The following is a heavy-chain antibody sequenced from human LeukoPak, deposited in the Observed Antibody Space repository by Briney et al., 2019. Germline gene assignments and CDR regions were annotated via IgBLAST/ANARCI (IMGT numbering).Heavy chain of an antibody. V-gene: IGHV1-18*01. Sequence: ASVKVSCKASGYTFTSYGISWVRQAPGQGLEWMGWISAYNGNTNYAQKLQGRVTMTTDTSTSTAYMELRSLRSDDTAVYYCARDRGHHYYGSGSKGFDPWGQGTLVTVSS. D-gene: IGHD3-10*01. CDR2: ISAYNGNT. CDR1: GYTFTSYG. J-gene: IGHJ5*02. CDR3: ARDRGHHYYGSGSKGFDP.